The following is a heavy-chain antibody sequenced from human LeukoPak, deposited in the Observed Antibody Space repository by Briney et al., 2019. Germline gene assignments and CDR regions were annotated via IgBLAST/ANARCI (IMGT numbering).Heavy chain of an antibody. D-gene: IGHD3-10*01. CDR1: GFTFSDYS. J-gene: IGHJ4*01. Sequence: PGGSLRLSCAASGFTFSDYSMSWVRQAPGKGLEWVSSISGGSGTIYYADSVKGRFTSSRDNSKDTLYLQMNSLRTEDTAIYYCARLLRIGDLSRIFDYWGHGSLVTVSS. CDR3: ARLLRIGDLSRIFDY. CDR2: ISGGSGTI. V-gene: IGHV3-23*01.